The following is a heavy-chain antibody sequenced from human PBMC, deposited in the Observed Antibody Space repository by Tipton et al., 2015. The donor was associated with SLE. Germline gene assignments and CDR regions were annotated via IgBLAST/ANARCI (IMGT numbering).Heavy chain of an antibody. CDR3: ARAMGYNFYDSSDSFDI. J-gene: IGHJ3*02. CDR2: IYSGGST. D-gene: IGHD3-22*01. V-gene: IGHV3-53*04. CDR1: GFTASSNY. Sequence: SLRLSCAASGFTASSNYMSWVRQAPGKGLEWVSVIYSGGSTYYADSVKGRFTISRHNSKNTLYLQMNSLRAEDTAGYYCARAMGYNFYDSSDSFDIRGPGTMVPGPS.